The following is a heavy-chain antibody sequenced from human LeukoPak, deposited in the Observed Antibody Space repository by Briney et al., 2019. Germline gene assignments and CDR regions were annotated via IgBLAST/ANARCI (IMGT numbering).Heavy chain of an antibody. Sequence: SETLSLTCTVSGGSISSGSYYWSWIRQPPGKGLEWIGEINHSGSTNYNPSLKSRVTISVDTSKNQFSLKLSSVTAADTAVNYCARSREVLVVRHAFDIWGQGTMVTVSS. CDR1: GGSISSGSYY. D-gene: IGHD2-21*01. CDR3: ARSREVLVVRHAFDI. V-gene: IGHV4-39*07. CDR2: INHSGST. J-gene: IGHJ3*02.